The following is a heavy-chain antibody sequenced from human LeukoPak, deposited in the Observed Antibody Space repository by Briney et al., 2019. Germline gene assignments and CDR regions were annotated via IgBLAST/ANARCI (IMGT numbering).Heavy chain of an antibody. CDR1: GFTFSSYA. Sequence: GGSLRLSCAASGFTFSSYAMHWVRQAPGKGLEWVAVISYDGSNKYYADSVKGRFTISRDNSKNTLYLQMNSLRAEDTAVYYCARDNNNGEWLLSVDNWGQGTLVTVSS. CDR3: ARDNNNGEWLLSVDN. J-gene: IGHJ4*02. V-gene: IGHV3-30*01. D-gene: IGHD3-3*01. CDR2: ISYDGSNK.